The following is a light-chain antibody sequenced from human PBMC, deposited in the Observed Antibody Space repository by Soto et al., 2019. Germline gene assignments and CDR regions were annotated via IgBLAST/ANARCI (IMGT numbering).Light chain of an antibody. V-gene: IGKV1-5*03. CDR1: QNIFTW. CDR2: KAS. Sequence: DIQMTQSPSTLSVSIGDRVTITFRASQNIFTWLAWYQQKPGKAPKLLIYKASTLESGVPSRFSGSGSGTEFTLTISSLQPDDLASYYCQQYNTFWTFGQGTKVDI. J-gene: IGKJ1*01. CDR3: QQYNTFWT.